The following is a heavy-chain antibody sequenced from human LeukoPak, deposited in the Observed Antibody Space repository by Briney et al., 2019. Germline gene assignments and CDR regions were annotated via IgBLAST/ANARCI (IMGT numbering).Heavy chain of an antibody. CDR3: ARVLNYYGSGSYGY. CDR2: ISSSSSYI. Sequence: PGGSLRLSCADSGFTFSSYSMNWVRQAPGKGLEWVSSISSSSSYIYYADSVKGRFTISRDNAKNSLYLQMNSLRAEDTAVYYCARVLNYYGSGSYGYWGQGTLVTVSS. D-gene: IGHD3-10*01. CDR1: GFTFSSYS. J-gene: IGHJ4*02. V-gene: IGHV3-21*01.